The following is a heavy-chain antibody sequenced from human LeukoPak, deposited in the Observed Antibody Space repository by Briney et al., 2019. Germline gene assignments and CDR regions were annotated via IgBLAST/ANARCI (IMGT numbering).Heavy chain of an antibody. Sequence: ASVKVSCKASGYTFTSYGISWVRQAPGQGLEWMGWISAYNGNTKYAEKLQGRVTMTTDTSTSTAYMELRSLRPDDTAVYYCARVRYCSSTSCYDYYYYYMDVWSKGTTVTVSS. V-gene: IGHV1-18*01. CDR2: ISAYNGNT. J-gene: IGHJ6*03. CDR1: GYTFTSYG. CDR3: ARVRYCSSTSCYDYYYYYMDV. D-gene: IGHD2-2*01.